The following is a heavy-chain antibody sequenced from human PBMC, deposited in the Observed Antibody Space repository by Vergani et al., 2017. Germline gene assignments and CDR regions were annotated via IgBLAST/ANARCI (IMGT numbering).Heavy chain of an antibody. Sequence: EVQLVESGGGLVQPGRSLRLSCAASGFTFDDYAMHWVRQAPGKGLEWVSGISWNSGSIGYADSVKGRFTISRDNAKNSLYLQMNSLRAEDTAVYYCARVPTYYYDSSGYYETDYYYYYYMDVWGKGTTVTVSS. CDR1: GFTFDDYA. V-gene: IGHV3-9*01. J-gene: IGHJ6*03. CDR3: ARVPTYYYDSSGYYETDYYYYYYMDV. D-gene: IGHD3-22*01. CDR2: ISWNSGSI.